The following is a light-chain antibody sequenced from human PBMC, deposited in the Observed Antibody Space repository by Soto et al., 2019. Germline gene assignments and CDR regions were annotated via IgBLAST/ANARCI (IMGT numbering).Light chain of an antibody. J-gene: IGKJ3*01. CDR3: QQFGTIPFT. V-gene: IGKV3-11*01. Sequence: EIVLTQSPATLSLSPGERATLSCRASQSVSSYLVWYQQKPGQAPRLLIYDASNRATGIPARFSGSGSGTDFTLTISSLEPEDFAVYYCQQFGTIPFTFGPGTKVDV. CDR2: DAS. CDR1: QSVSSY.